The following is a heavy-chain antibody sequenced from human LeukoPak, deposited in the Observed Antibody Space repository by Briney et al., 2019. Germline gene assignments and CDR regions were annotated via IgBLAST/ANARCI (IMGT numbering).Heavy chain of an antibody. CDR1: GFTFSSYE. CDR3: AKDDPRSPYSSGWSEYFQH. D-gene: IGHD6-19*01. Sequence: GGSLRLSCAASGFTFSSYEMNWVRQAPGKGLEWVSAISGSGGSTYYADSVKGRFTISRDNSKNTLYLQMNSLRADDTAVYYCAKDDPRSPYSSGWSEYFQHWGQGTLVTVSS. V-gene: IGHV3-23*01. J-gene: IGHJ1*01. CDR2: ISGSGGST.